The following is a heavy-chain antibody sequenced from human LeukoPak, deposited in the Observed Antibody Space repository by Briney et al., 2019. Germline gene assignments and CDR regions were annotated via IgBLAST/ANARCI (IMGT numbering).Heavy chain of an antibody. CDR1: GLTFSSYW. CDR3: ARDRGYCSSTSCYNPNY. J-gene: IGHJ4*02. CDR2: IKQDGSEK. V-gene: IGHV3-7*01. D-gene: IGHD2-2*02. Sequence: GRSLRLSCAASGLTFSSYWMSWVRQAPGKGLEWVANIKQDGSEKYYVDSVKGRFTISRDNAKNSLYLQMNSLRAEDTAVYYCARDRGYCSSTSCYNPNYWGQGTLVTVSS.